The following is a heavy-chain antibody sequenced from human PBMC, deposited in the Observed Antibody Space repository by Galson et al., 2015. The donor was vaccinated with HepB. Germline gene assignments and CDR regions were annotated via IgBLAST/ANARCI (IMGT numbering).Heavy chain of an antibody. Sequence: SLRLSCAASGFIFGDYAMSWVRQVPGKGLEWVGFIRSKAYGGTTEYAASVKGRFTISRDDSKSIAYLQMNSLKIEDTAVYYCTRASDGSGYYRRVWYFDYWGQGTLVTVSS. CDR1: GFIFGDYA. J-gene: IGHJ4*02. V-gene: IGHV3-49*04. CDR3: TRASDGSGYYRRVWYFDY. CDR2: IRSKAYGGTT. D-gene: IGHD3-22*01.